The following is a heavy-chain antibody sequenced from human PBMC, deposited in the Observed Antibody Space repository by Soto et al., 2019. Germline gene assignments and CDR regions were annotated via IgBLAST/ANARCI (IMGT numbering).Heavy chain of an antibody. CDR3: ARDAPEASGSYYSYYYYDGMDV. CDR1: GGSISSYY. Sequence: PSETLSLTCTVSGGSISSYYWSWIRQPAGKGLEWIGRIYTSGSTNYNPSLKSRVTMSVDTSKNQFSLKLSSVTAADTAVYYCARDAPEASGSYYSYYYYDGMDVWGQGTTVTVSS. V-gene: IGHV4-4*07. J-gene: IGHJ6*02. D-gene: IGHD3-10*01. CDR2: IYTSGST.